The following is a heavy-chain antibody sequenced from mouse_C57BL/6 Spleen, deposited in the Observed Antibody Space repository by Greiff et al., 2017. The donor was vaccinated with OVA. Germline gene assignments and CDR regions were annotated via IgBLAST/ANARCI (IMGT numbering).Heavy chain of an antibody. CDR2: ISSGSSTI. CDR3: ARRWDDYAMDY. V-gene: IGHV5-17*01. Sequence: VQLQQSGGGLVKPGGSLKLSCAASGFTFSDYGMHWVRQAPEKGLEWVAYISSGSSTIYYADTVKGRFTISRDNAKNTLFLQMTSLRSEDTAMYYCARRWDDYAMDYWGQGTSVTVSS. CDR1: GFTFSDYG. D-gene: IGHD4-1*01. J-gene: IGHJ4*01.